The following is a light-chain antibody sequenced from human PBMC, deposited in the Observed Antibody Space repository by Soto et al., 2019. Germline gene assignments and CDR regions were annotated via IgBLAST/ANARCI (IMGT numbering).Light chain of an antibody. CDR3: QQYNNWPPEYT. V-gene: IGKV3D-15*01. Sequence: EIVMTQSPATLSVSPGQRATLSCRASQSISSKLAWYQQKPGQAPRLLIYDASTRATGIAARFSGSGSGTEFTLTISSLQSEDFAVYYCQQYNNWPPEYTFGQGTKLEIK. CDR1: QSISSK. J-gene: IGKJ2*01. CDR2: DAS.